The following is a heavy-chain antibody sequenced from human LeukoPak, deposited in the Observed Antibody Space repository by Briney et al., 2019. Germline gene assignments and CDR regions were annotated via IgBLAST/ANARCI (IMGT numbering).Heavy chain of an antibody. V-gene: IGHV3-53*01. D-gene: IGHD3-10*01. CDR3: ARDGSGSYQGY. CDR2: IHSGGST. CDR1: GFTVSINY. J-gene: IGHJ4*02. Sequence: GGSLRLSCAASGFTVSINYMNWARQAPGKGLEWVSVIHSGGSTYYIDSVKGRFTISRDHSNNMLYLQMNSLRAEDTAVYYCARDGSGSYQGYWGQGTLVTVSS.